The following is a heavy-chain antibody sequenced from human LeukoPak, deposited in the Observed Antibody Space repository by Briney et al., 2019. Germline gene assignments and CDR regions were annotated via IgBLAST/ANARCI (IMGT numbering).Heavy chain of an antibody. CDR1: GYTFTSYD. Sequence: ASVKVSCKASGYTFTSYDISWVRQATGQGLEWMGWMNPNSGNTGYAQKFQGRVTMTRNTSISTAYMELSSLRSEDTAVYYCARGSGRYFDWLFPKHTYYFDYWGQGTLVTVSS. V-gene: IGHV1-8*01. CDR3: ARGSGRYFDWLFPKHTYYFDY. D-gene: IGHD3-9*01. J-gene: IGHJ4*02. CDR2: MNPNSGNT.